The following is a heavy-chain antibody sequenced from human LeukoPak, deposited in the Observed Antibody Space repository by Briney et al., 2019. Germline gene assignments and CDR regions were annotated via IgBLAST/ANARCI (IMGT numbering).Heavy chain of an antibody. CDR3: ARGVSGSYYYYYMDV. D-gene: IGHD1-26*01. CDR1: GYTFTGYY. Sequence: GASVKVSCKASGYTFTGYYMHRVRQAPGQGLEWMGWINPNSGGTNYAQKFQGRVTMTRDTSISTAYMELSRLRSDDTAVYYCARGVSGSYYYYYMDVWGKGTTVTVSS. J-gene: IGHJ6*03. V-gene: IGHV1-2*02. CDR2: INPNSGGT.